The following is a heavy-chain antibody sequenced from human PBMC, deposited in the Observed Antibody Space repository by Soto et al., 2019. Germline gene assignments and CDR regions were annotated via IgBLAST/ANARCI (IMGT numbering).Heavy chain of an antibody. Sequence: PSETLSLTCAVYGGSFSGYYWSWIRQSPGKGLEWIGEVNHLGGTNYNPSLNSRVTISVDTSKNQFSLSLNFLTAADTAVYYCARGRWEVRFDDWGKGTPVTVSS. CDR2: VNHLGGT. CDR1: GGSFSGYY. CDR3: ARGRWEVRFDD. J-gene: IGHJ4*02. D-gene: IGHD1-26*01. V-gene: IGHV4-34*01.